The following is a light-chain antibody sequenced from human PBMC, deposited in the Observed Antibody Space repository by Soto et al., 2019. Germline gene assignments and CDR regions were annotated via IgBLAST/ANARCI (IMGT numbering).Light chain of an antibody. V-gene: IGKV3-20*01. Sequence: EIVLTQSAATLSLSLGEWATLSCRASQTVGGRYLAWFQQKPGQTPRLLIYGASTRAAGVPDRFSGSGSGTDFSLTINRLEPEDYAVYYCLEYVSSPWTFGQGTKVDIK. CDR3: LEYVSSPWT. J-gene: IGKJ1*01. CDR1: QTVGGRY. CDR2: GAS.